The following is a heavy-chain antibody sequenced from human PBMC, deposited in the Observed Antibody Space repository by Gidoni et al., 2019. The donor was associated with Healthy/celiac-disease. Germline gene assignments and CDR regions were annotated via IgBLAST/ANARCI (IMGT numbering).Heavy chain of an antibody. CDR1: GFTFSSYD. J-gene: IGHJ3*02. Sequence: EVQLVESGGGLVQPGGSLRLSCAASGFTFSSYDMHWVRQATGKGLAWFSSIGTAGDTYYPGSVKGRFTISRENAKNSLYLQMNSLRAGDTAVYYCARAFMYSSSWYEVGAFDIWGQGTMVTVSS. CDR3: ARAFMYSSSWYEVGAFDI. CDR2: IGTAGDT. V-gene: IGHV3-13*04. D-gene: IGHD6-13*01.